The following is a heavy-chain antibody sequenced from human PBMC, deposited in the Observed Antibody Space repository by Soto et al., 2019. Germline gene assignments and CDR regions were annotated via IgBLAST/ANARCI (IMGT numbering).Heavy chain of an antibody. D-gene: IGHD1-20*01. CDR3: ARGSISGTTGRVDY. J-gene: IGHJ4*02. CDR1: GGSLSGYF. CDR2: ISHSERT. V-gene: IGHV4-34*01. Sequence: QVQLQQWGAGLLKPSETLSLTCAVYGGSLSGYFWTWIRQPPGKGLEWIGEISHSERTNYNPSLKSRVTISIDTSKNQFSLKVNSVTAADTAVYYCARGSISGTTGRVDYWGQGTLVTVSS.